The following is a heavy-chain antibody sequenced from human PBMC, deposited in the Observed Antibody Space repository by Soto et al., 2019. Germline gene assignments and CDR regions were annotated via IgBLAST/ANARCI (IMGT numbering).Heavy chain of an antibody. CDR2: IYTSGST. D-gene: IGHD5-12*01. Sequence: QVQLQESGPGLVKPSETLSLTCTVSGGSISSYYWSWIRQPAGKGLEWIGRIYTSGSTNYNPSLKSRVTMSVDTSKNQFSLKLSSVTAADTAVYYCARDRGTIFSGYGPPYYYYYGMDVWGQGTTVTVSS. J-gene: IGHJ6*02. CDR1: GGSISSYY. CDR3: ARDRGTIFSGYGPPYYYYYGMDV. V-gene: IGHV4-4*07.